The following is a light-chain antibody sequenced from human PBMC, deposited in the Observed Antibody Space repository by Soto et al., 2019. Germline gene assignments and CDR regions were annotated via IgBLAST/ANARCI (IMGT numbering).Light chain of an antibody. CDR2: HAS. CDR3: QQYQNLWT. CDR1: QTIYSN. V-gene: IGKV3-15*01. Sequence: IGMTQSPATLSVSPGERVTLSCRASQTIYSNVAWYQQRPGQSPRLLIYHASSRATGIPARFSGSGSGTEFTLTINSLQSEEFAVYYCQQYQNLWTFGQGTKVDIK. J-gene: IGKJ1*01.